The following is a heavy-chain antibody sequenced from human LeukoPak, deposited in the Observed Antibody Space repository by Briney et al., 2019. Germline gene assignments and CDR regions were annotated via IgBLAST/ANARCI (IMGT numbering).Heavy chain of an antibody. D-gene: IGHD6-13*01. CDR2: IYYSGST. J-gene: IGHJ3*02. V-gene: IGHV4-61*01. CDR3: ARDPKKYSSSWNAFDI. CDR1: GGSISSSSYY. Sequence: SETLSLTCTVSGGSISSSSYYWSWIRQPPGKGLEWIGYIYYSGSTNYNPSLKSRVTISVDTSKNQFSLKLSSVTAADTAVYYCARDPKKYSSSWNAFDIWGQGTMVTVSS.